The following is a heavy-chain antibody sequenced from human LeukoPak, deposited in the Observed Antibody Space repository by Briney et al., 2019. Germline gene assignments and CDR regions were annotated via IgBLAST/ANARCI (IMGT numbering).Heavy chain of an antibody. D-gene: IGHD3-3*01. V-gene: IGHV3-23*01. J-gene: IGHJ4*02. CDR3: AENWRIFGVVIAQPFDD. CDR2: ISGSGGRT. CDR1: GFTFSSYA. Sequence: PGGSLRLSCAASGFTFSSYAMSWVRQAPGKGLEWVSVISGSGGRTYYADSVKGRFTISRDNSKNTLSLQMNSLRAEDTAIYYCAENWRIFGVVIAQPFDDWGQGTLVIVSS.